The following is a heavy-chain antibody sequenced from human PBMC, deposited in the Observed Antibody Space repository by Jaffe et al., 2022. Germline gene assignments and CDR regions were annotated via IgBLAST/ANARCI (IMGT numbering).Heavy chain of an antibody. D-gene: IGHD3-22*01. CDR3: AREGVYYYDHFDY. V-gene: IGHV3-48*03. Sequence: EVQLVESGGGLVQPGGSLRLSCAASGFTFSSYEMNWVRQAPGKGLEWVSYISSSGSTIYYADSVKGRFTISRDNAKNSLYLQMNSLRAEDTAVYYCAREGVYYYDHFDYWGQGTLVTVSS. CDR2: ISSSGSTI. J-gene: IGHJ4*02. CDR1: GFTFSSYE.